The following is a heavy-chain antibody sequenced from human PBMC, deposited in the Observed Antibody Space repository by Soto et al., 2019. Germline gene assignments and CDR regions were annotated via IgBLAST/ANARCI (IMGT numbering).Heavy chain of an antibody. CDR3: ARGPSYYDTHGYFDY. Sequence: AETLSITCAVYVGSFSVYYWSWIGQPPGKGLEWIGEINHSGSTNYNPSLKSRVTISVDTSKNQFSLKLSSVTAADTAVYYCARGPSYYDTHGYFDYWGQGTLVTVSS. CDR2: INHSGST. J-gene: IGHJ4*02. V-gene: IGHV4-34*01. CDR1: VGSFSVYY. D-gene: IGHD3-22*01.